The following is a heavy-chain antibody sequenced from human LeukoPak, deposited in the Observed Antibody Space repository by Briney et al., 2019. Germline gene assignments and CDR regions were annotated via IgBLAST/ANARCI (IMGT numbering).Heavy chain of an antibody. CDR1: GFTFSSYA. CDR3: ARDMGDY. V-gene: IGHV3-30-3*01. Sequence: GGSLRLSCAASGFTFSSYAMHWVRQAPGKGLEWVAVISYDGSNKYYADSVKGRFTISRDNSKNTLYLQVNSLRAEDTAVYYCARDMGDYWGQGTLVTVSS. CDR2: ISYDGSNK. D-gene: IGHD3-10*01. J-gene: IGHJ4*02.